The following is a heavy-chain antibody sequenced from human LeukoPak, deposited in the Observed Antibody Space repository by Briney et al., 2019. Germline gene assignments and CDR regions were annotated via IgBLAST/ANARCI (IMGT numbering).Heavy chain of an antibody. D-gene: IGHD4-17*01. Sequence: GGSLRLSCEASALTFSIHDMNWVRQAPGKGLEWVSYISSVGSTIYYADSVKGRFTISRDNSRNTLYLQMNSLRAEDTAVYYCVRDPAVTTSGVFQYWGQGTLVTVSS. CDR3: VRDPAVTTSGVFQY. J-gene: IGHJ1*01. CDR1: ALTFSIHD. V-gene: IGHV3-48*03. CDR2: ISSVGSTI.